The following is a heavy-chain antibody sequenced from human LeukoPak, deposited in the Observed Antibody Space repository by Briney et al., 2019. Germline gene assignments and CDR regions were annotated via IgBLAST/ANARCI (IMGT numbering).Heavy chain of an antibody. Sequence: SETQSLTCTVSGGSIGSYYWSWIRQPPGKGLEWIGYVYYSGSTNYSPSLKSRVTISVDTSKSQFSLKLTSVTAADTAMYYCARHTNSAVIIGDWFDPWGQGTLVTVSS. D-gene: IGHD1-26*01. CDR1: GGSIGSYY. J-gene: IGHJ5*02. CDR2: VYYSGST. V-gene: IGHV4-59*08. CDR3: ARHTNSAVIIGDWFDP.